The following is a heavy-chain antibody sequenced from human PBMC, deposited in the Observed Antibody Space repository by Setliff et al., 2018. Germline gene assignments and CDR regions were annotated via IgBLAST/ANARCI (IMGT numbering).Heavy chain of an antibody. Sequence: SETLSLTCSVTGGSMTDFFWNWIRQPPGKGLEWIGYIYAKGSTNYNPSLESRVTILIDKSKNQFSLNLTSVTAADTAVYYCARARSLDFDYWGQGMLVTVSS. CDR2: IYAKGST. CDR1: GGSMTDFF. J-gene: IGHJ4*02. CDR3: ARARSLDFDY. V-gene: IGHV4-4*08.